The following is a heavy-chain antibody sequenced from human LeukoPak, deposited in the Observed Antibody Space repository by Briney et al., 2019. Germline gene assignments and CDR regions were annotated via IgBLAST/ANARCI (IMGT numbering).Heavy chain of an antibody. D-gene: IGHD1-14*01. CDR2: IYYSGST. CDR1: GGSISSYY. J-gene: IGHJ4*02. Sequence: SETLSPTCTVSGGSISSYYWSWIRQPPGKGLEWIGYIYYSGSTNYNPSLKSRVTISVDTFKNQFSLKLSSVTAADTAVYYCARGRPGTGHRDYWGQGTLVTVSS. CDR3: ARGRPGTGHRDY. V-gene: IGHV4-59*01.